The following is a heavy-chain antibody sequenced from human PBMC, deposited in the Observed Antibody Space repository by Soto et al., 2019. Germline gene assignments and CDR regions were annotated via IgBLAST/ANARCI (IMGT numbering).Heavy chain of an antibody. CDR3: AREAPYCTSATCPKFYDMDV. CDR2: IIPILNSR. D-gene: IGHD2-2*01. Sequence: SVKVSCKASRGTFRIYDITWVRRAPGQGLEWLGGIIPILNSRAYAQKFQARVVITADEVTNTAYMELNSLRFDDTAVYYCAREAPYCTSATCPKFYDMDVWGQGTTVTVSS. CDR1: RGTFRIYD. J-gene: IGHJ6*02. V-gene: IGHV1-69*01.